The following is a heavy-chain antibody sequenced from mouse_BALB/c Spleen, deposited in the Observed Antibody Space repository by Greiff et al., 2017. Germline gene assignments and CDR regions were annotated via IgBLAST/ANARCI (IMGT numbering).Heavy chain of an antibody. J-gene: IGHJ4*01. CDR1: GDSITSGY. CDR3: ASHDGYSYYYAMDY. V-gene: IGHV3-8*02. CDR2: ISYSGST. Sequence: EVMLVESGPSLVKPSQTLSLTCSVTGDSITSGYWNWIRKFPGNKLEYMGYISYSGSTYYNPSLKSRISITRDTSKNQYYLQLNSVTTEDTATYYCASHDGYSYYYAMDYWGQGTSVTVSS. D-gene: IGHD2-3*01.